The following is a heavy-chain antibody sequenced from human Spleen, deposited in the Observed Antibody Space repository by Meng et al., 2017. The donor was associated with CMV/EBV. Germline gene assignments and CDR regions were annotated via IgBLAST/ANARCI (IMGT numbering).Heavy chain of an antibody. D-gene: IGHD2-2*01. CDR1: GYTLTGYY. CDR2: INPNSGGT. V-gene: IGHV1-2*02. Sequence: ASVKVSCKASGYTLTGYYMHWMRQAPGQGLEWMGWINPNSGGTNYAQKFQGRVTMTRDTSISTAYMELSRLRSDDTAVYYCARGYCSSTSCYDWFDPWGQGTLVTVSS. J-gene: IGHJ5*02. CDR3: ARGYCSSTSCYDWFDP.